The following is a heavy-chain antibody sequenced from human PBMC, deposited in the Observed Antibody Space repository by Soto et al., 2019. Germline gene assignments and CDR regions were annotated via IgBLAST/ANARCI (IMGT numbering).Heavy chain of an antibody. CDR3: ARGSSTWASYFAF. J-gene: IGHJ4*02. CDR1: GFTFSSYS. Sequence: EVPLVESGGGLVQPGGSLRLSCAASGFTFSSYSLNWVRQAPGKGLEWVSYITSSGTTVYYADSVRGRFTISRDNAKNSLYLQMNSLRDDDTAVYYCARGSSTWASYFAFWGQGPLVTVSS. D-gene: IGHD6-13*01. CDR2: ITSSGTTV. V-gene: IGHV3-48*02.